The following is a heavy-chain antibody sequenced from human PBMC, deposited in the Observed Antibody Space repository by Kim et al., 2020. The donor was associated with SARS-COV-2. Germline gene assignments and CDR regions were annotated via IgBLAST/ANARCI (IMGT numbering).Heavy chain of an antibody. CDR1: GFTFSSYG. V-gene: IGHV3-33*05. J-gene: IGHJ4*02. CDR2: ISYDGSNK. Sequence: GSLRLSCAASGFTFSSYGMHWVRQAPGKGLEWVAVISYDGSNKYYADSVKGRFTISRDNSKNTLYLQMNSLRAEDTAVYYCARDQQGIAAAGIVYWGQGTLVTVSS. CDR3: ARDQQGIAAAGIVY. D-gene: IGHD6-13*01.